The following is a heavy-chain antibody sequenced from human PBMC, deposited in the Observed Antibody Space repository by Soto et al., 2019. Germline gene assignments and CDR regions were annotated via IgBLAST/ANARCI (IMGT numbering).Heavy chain of an antibody. D-gene: IGHD5-18*01. CDR2: INAYNGNT. Sequence: QVQLVQSGGEVKKPGASVKVSCKASGYTFTSYGISWVRQAPGQGLEWMGWINAYNGNTNYAQKVKGRLTMTTDTSTITAYMELRSLRSDDTAVYYCARDVGYGLIDGWGQGTLVTVSS. CDR3: ARDVGYGLIDG. J-gene: IGHJ4*02. CDR1: GYTFTSYG. V-gene: IGHV1-18*01.